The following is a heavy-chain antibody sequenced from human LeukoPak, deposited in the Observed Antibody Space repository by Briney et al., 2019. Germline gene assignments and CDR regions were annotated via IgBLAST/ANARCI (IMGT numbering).Heavy chain of an antibody. V-gene: IGHV2-70*04. CDR1: GFSLSTNGMR. D-gene: IGHD2-15*01. Sequence: SGPALVKPTQTLTLTCTSSGFSLSTNGMRVSWIRQPPGKALEWLARIDWDDDKFYSTSLKTRLTISKDTSKNQVVLIMTNMDPVDTATYYCARTYCSAGSCYFLFDYWGQGTLVTVSS. CDR2: IDWDDDK. J-gene: IGHJ4*02. CDR3: ARTYCSAGSCYFLFDY.